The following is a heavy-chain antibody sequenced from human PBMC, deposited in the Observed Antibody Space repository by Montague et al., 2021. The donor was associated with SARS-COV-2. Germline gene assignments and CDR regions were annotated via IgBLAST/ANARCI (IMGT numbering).Heavy chain of an antibody. D-gene: IGHD2-21*01. V-gene: IGHV3-74*01. CDR3: IRDGDHWDFDY. Sequence: LSCAASGFTFSDYWMHWVRQAPGKGLVWVSRIKGDGTNTIYADSVKGRFAISRDNAQNTVYLQMSSLRAEDAAVYYCIRDGDHWDFDYWGQGALVTVSS. CDR1: GFTFSDYW. J-gene: IGHJ4*02. CDR2: IKGDGTNT.